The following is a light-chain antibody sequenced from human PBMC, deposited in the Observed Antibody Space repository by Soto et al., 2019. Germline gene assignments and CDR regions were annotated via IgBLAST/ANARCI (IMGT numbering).Light chain of an antibody. V-gene: IGKV3-15*01. CDR2: GAS. CDR1: QSISSS. J-gene: IGKJ2*01. Sequence: EIVMTQSPATLSVSPGERATLSWRASQSISSSLAWYQLKPGQAPRLLIYGASTRATGIPARFSGSGSGTEFTLTISSLQSEDFAVYYCQQYNDWRYTFGQGTKLEIK. CDR3: QQYNDWRYT.